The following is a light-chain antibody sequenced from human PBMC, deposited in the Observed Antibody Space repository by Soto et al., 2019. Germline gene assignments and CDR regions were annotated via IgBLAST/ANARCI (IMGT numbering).Light chain of an antibody. CDR2: YAS. V-gene: IGKV3-15*01. CDR3: QQYNNWPPIT. CDR1: QSVSNN. J-gene: IGKJ5*01. Sequence: EIMMTQSPATLSVSPGERATLSCRASQSVSNNLAWYQQKPGRAPRLLIYYASTRATGIPARFSGSGSGTEFTLTISSLLSEDFALYYCQQYNNWPPITFGQGTRLEIK.